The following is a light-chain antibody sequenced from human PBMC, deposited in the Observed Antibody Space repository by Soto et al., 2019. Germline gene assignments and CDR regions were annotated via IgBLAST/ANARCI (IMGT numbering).Light chain of an antibody. V-gene: IGKV1-5*01. Sequence: DIQMTQSPSTLSASVGDRVTITCRASQSISSWLAWYQQKPGKAPKLLIYDASSLESGVPSRFSGSGSGTEFNLTISILQPDDFATYYCQQYNSYWTFGQGTKVEIK. CDR2: DAS. J-gene: IGKJ1*01. CDR3: QQYNSYWT. CDR1: QSISSW.